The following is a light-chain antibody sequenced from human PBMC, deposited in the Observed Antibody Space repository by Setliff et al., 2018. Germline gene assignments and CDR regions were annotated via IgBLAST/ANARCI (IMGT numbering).Light chain of an antibody. J-gene: IGLJ2*01. CDR3: QSYDIRLSASV. V-gene: IGLV1-40*01. Sequence: QSVLTQPPSVSGAPGQRVTLSCAGNSSNIGAGQDVHWYQHLPGTAPKLLISVNINRSSGVPDRFFGSRSATSASLVITALQPEDEGDYYCQSYDIRLSASVFGGGTKVTVL. CDR2: VNI. CDR1: SSNIGAGQD.